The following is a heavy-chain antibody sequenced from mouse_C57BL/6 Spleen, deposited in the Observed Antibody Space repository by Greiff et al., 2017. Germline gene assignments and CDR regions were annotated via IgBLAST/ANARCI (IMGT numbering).Heavy chain of an antibody. Sequence: EVKLMESGGGLVKPGGSLKLSCAASGFTFSDYGMHWVRQAPEKGLEWVAYISSGSSTIYYADTVKGRFTISRDNAKNTLFLQMTSLRSEDTAMYYCAREDGSSRRYFDVWGTGTTVTVSS. D-gene: IGHD1-1*01. V-gene: IGHV5-17*01. CDR2: ISSGSSTI. CDR3: AREDGSSRRYFDV. CDR1: GFTFSDYG. J-gene: IGHJ1*03.